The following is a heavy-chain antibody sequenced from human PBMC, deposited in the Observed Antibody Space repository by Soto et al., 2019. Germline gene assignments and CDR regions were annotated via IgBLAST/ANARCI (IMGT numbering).Heavy chain of an antibody. J-gene: IGHJ5*02. V-gene: IGHV3-30-3*01. CDR3: ARDSYGDYDGWFDP. Sequence: GGSLRLSCAASGFTFSSYALHWVRQAPGKGLEWVAFISYDGSNKYYADSVKGRFTMSRDNSKNTLYLQMSSLRAEDTAMYYCARDSYGDYDGWFDPWCQGTLVTVSS. CDR2: ISYDGSNK. D-gene: IGHD4-17*01. CDR1: GFTFSSYA.